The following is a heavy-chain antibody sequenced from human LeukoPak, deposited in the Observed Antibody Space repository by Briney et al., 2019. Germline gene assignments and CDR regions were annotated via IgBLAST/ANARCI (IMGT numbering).Heavy chain of an antibody. J-gene: IGHJ3*02. V-gene: IGHV3-9*01. CDR3: AKDFSRGSGHNGFDI. Sequence: PGRSLRLSCEASRLTFDDYDMHWVRQAPGKGLEWVSGISWNSGTIGYADSVKGRFTISRDNAKNSLYLQMNSLRAEDTAFYYCAKDFSRGSGHNGFDIWGQGTMVTVSS. D-gene: IGHD2-15*01. CDR1: RLTFDDYD. CDR2: ISWNSGTI.